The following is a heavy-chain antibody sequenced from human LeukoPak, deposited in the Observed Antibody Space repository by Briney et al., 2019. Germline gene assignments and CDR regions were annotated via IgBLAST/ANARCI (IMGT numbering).Heavy chain of an antibody. CDR2: IYHSGST. CDR3: ARSYSLLGRRLPAYFYY. CDR1: GYSISSDYY. D-gene: IGHD3-16*01. J-gene: IGHJ4*02. Sequence: SETLSLTCAVSGYSISSDYYWGWIRQPPGKELEWIGSIYHSGSTYYNPSLKSRVTISVDTSNSQFSLRLSSVTAADTAVYYCARSYSLLGRRLPAYFYYWGQGTLVTVSS. V-gene: IGHV4-38-2*01.